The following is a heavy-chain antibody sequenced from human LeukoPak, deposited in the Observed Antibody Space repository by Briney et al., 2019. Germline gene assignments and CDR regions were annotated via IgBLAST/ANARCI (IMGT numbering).Heavy chain of an antibody. D-gene: IGHD3-10*01. Sequence: GGSLRLSSTASGFTFSSYAMGWVRQAPGKGLKGFSIITGTGGSTYYADSVKGRFTIYRDNSQNTLSLQMNSLRAADTAVYYCAKAHIGSGSVYYFDYWGQGTLVTVSS. J-gene: IGHJ4*02. CDR2: ITGTGGST. CDR3: AKAHIGSGSVYYFDY. V-gene: IGHV3-23*01. CDR1: GFTFSSYA.